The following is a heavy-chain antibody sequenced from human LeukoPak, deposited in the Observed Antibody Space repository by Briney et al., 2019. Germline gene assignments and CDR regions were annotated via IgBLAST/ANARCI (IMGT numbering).Heavy chain of an antibody. CDR1: GYAVTGYY. CDR3: ARVDSSGYYYYYYMDV. D-gene: IGHD3-3*01. Sequence: ASVRVSCKASGYAVTGYYMHWVRQAPGQGLEWRGWSNPNSGGTNYAQKFQGRVPMTRDTSISTAYMELSRLRSDDTAVYYCARVDSSGYYYYYYMDVWGKGTTVTVSS. CDR2: SNPNSGGT. V-gene: IGHV1-2*02. J-gene: IGHJ6*03.